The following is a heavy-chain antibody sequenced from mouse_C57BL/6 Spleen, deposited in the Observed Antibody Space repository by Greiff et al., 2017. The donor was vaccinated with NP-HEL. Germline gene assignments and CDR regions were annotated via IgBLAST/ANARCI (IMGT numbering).Heavy chain of an antibody. Sequence: VQLVESGAELVRPGASVTLSCKASGYTFTDYEMHWVKQTPVHGLEWIGAIDPETGGTAYNQKFKGKAILTADKSSSTAYMVRRSLTSEDSAVYYCTRRGRGYWYFDVWGTGTTVTVSS. CDR1: GYTFTDYE. V-gene: IGHV1-15*01. J-gene: IGHJ1*03. CDR2: IDPETGGT. CDR3: TRRGRGYWYFDV.